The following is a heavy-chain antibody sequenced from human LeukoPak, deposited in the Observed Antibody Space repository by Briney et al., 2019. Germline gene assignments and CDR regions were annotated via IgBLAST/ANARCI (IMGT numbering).Heavy chain of an antibody. J-gene: IGHJ4*02. CDR2: IKQDGSEK. Sequence: GGSLTLSCAASGFSFSSYSFHWVRQAPGKGLEWVANIKQDGSEKYYVDSVKGRFTISKDNAKNSVYLQMNSLRAEDTAVYYCARDHRYSSWNWGQGTLVSVSS. CDR1: GFSFSSYS. CDR3: ARDHRYSSWN. D-gene: IGHD5-18*01. V-gene: IGHV3-7*05.